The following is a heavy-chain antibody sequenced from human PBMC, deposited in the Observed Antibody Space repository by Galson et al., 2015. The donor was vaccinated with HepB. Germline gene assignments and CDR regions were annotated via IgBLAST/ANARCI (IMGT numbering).Heavy chain of an antibody. CDR3: ARDLMVRGVIGYCDL. J-gene: IGHJ2*01. V-gene: IGHV1-18*04. D-gene: IGHD3-10*01. Sequence: SVKVSCKASGYTFTSYGISWVRQAPGQGLEWVGWISAYNGNTNYAQKLQGRVTMTTDTSTSTAYMELRSLRSDDTAVYYCARDLMVRGVIGYCDLWGRGTLVTVSS. CDR1: GYTFTSYG. CDR2: ISAYNGNT.